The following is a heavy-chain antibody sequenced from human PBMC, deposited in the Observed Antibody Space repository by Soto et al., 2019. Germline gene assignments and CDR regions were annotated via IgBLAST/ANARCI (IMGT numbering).Heavy chain of an antibody. CDR1: GYTFTGYY. Sequence: ASVKVSCKASGYTFTGYYMHWVRQAPGQGLEWMGWINPNSGGTNYAQKFQGWVTMTRDTSISTAYMELSRLRSDDTAVYYCAREVIAVAGTAVFDYWGQGTLVTVSS. V-gene: IGHV1-2*04. CDR2: INPNSGGT. D-gene: IGHD6-19*01. J-gene: IGHJ4*02. CDR3: AREVIAVAGTAVFDY.